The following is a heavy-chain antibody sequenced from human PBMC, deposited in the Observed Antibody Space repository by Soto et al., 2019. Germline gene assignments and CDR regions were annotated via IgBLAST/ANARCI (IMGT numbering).Heavy chain of an antibody. CDR3: AKDQGGYMVSGMDV. D-gene: IGHD2-2*02. Sequence: QVQLVQSRAEVKKPGASVNVSCKASGYTFTDYYIYWLRQAPGHGLEWMGWINPNRGATNYAHNFQGRVTMTRDTSIRAAYMELSRLSSDDTAVYYCAKDQGGYMVSGMDVWGQGPTVTVSS. J-gene: IGHJ6*02. CDR1: GYTFTDYY. CDR2: INPNRGAT. V-gene: IGHV1-2*02.